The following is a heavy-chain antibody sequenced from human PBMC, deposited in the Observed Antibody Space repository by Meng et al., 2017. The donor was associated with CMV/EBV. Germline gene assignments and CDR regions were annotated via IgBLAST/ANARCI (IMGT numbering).Heavy chain of an antibody. CDR3: ARDQTYYDFWSGYHEYNWFDP. V-gene: IGHV4-59*01. CDR1: GGPISSYY. J-gene: IGHJ5*02. CDR2: IYYSGST. Sequence: SETLSLTCTVSGGPISSYYWSWIRQPPGKGLEWIGYIYYSGSTNYNPSLKSRVTISVDTSKNQFSLKLSSVTAADTAVYYCARDQTYYDFWSGYHEYNWFDPWGQGTLVTVSS. D-gene: IGHD3-3*01.